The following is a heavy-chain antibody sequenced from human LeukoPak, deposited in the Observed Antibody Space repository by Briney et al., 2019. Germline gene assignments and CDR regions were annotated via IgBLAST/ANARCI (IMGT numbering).Heavy chain of an antibody. D-gene: IGHD2-2*01. CDR1: GFTLSRYW. Sequence: PGGSLRLSCAASGFTLSRYWMSWVRQAPGKGLEWVANINQDGSEKYYVDSVKGRFTISRDNAKNSVYLQMNRLRAEDTAVYYCARDGCSSTSCRFYNWFDPWGQGTLVTVSS. CDR2: INQDGSEK. V-gene: IGHV3-7*01. J-gene: IGHJ5*02. CDR3: ARDGCSSTSCRFYNWFDP.